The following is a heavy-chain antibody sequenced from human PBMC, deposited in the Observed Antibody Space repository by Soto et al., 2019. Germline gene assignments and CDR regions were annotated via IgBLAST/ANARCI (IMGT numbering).Heavy chain of an antibody. CDR1: GDSIISSKW. CDR2: IHHSGTT. Sequence: QVQLQESGPGLVKPSGTLSLSCAVSGDSIISSKWWSWVRQPPGKGLEWIGEIHHSGTTKYNPSLRNRLIISIDESKNQFSLKVTSLTDADTAVYYCARGETQQQRDFWGQGTLVSVSS. CDR3: ARGETQQQRDF. V-gene: IGHV4-4*02. J-gene: IGHJ4*02. D-gene: IGHD6-13*01.